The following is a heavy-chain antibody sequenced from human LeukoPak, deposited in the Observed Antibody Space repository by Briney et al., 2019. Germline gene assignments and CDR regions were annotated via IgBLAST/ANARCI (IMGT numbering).Heavy chain of an antibody. CDR3: ARSPYDFWSGYVYGMDV. V-gene: IGHV3-33*01. CDR1: GFTFSSYG. J-gene: IGHJ6*02. CDR2: IWYDGSNK. D-gene: IGHD3-3*01. Sequence: GGSLRFSCAASGFTFSSYGMHWVRQAPGKGLEWVAVIWYDGSNKYYADSVKGRFTISRDNSKNTLYLQMNSLRAEDTAVYYCARSPYDFWSGYVYGMDVWGQGTTVTVSS.